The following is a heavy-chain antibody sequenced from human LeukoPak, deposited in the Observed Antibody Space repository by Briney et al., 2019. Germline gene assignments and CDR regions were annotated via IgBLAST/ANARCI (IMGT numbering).Heavy chain of an antibody. J-gene: IGHJ4*02. Sequence: ASVKVSCKASGYTFTSYDINWVRQATGQGLEWMGWMNPNSGNTGYAQKFQGRVTITRNTSISTAYMELSSLRSEDTAVYYCARTPPHYYDSSVKRYYFDYWGQGTLVTVSS. CDR3: ARTPPHYYDSSVKRYYFDY. V-gene: IGHV1-8*03. D-gene: IGHD3-3*01. CDR2: MNPNSGNT. CDR1: GYTFTSYD.